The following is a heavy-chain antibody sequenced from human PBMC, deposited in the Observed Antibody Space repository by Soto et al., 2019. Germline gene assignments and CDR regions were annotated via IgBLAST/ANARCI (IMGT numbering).Heavy chain of an antibody. V-gene: IGHV4-38-2*02. J-gene: IGHJ4*02. CDR3: AIDRFREQSGRN. D-gene: IGHD1-1*01. CDR1: GYSISSGYY. CDR2: IYHSGST. Sequence: PSETLSLTCAVSGYSISSGYYWGWIRQPPGKGLEWIGSIYHSGSTYYNPSLKSRVTISVDTSKNQFSLKLSSVTAADTAVYYCAIDRFREQSGRNWDQGTLVTVSS.